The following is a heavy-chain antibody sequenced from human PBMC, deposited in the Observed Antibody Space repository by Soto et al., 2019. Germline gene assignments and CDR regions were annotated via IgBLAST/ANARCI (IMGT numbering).Heavy chain of an antibody. Sequence: SVKVSCKASGGTFSSYAISWVRQAPGQGLEWMGGIIPIFGTANYAQKFQGRVTITADESTSTAYIELSSLRSEDTAVYYCATGSGGILTLEYWGQGTLVTVSS. D-gene: IGHD2-15*01. CDR3: ATGSGGILTLEY. J-gene: IGHJ4*02. CDR2: IIPIFGTA. V-gene: IGHV1-69*13. CDR1: GGTFSSYA.